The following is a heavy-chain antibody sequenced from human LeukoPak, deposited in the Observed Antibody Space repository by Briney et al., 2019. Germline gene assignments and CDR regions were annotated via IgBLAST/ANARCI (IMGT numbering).Heavy chain of an antibody. CDR3: ARETPGYSSGWYSTWGYYFDY. CDR2: IYSGGST. Sequence: GGSLRLSCAASGFTVSSNYMSWVRQAPGKGLEWVSVIYSGGSTYYADSVKGRFTISGDNSKNTLYLQMNSLRAEDTAVYYCARETPGYSSGWYSTWGYYFDYWGQGTLVTVSS. CDR1: GFTVSSNY. V-gene: IGHV3-53*01. J-gene: IGHJ4*02. D-gene: IGHD6-19*01.